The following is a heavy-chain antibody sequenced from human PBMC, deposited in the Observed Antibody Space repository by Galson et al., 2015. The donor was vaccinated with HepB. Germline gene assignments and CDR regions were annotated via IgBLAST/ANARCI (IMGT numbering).Heavy chain of an antibody. CDR1: GFTFTRSA. D-gene: IGHD4-17*01. CDR3: AAFHLPDYGDYVDY. Sequence: SVKVSCKAPGFTFTRSAVQWVRQARGQRLEWIGWIVVGSGNTNYAQKFQERVTITRDMSTSTAYMELSSLRSEDTAVYYCAAFHLPDYGDYVDYWGQGTLVTVSS. J-gene: IGHJ4*02. V-gene: IGHV1-58*01. CDR2: IVVGSGNT.